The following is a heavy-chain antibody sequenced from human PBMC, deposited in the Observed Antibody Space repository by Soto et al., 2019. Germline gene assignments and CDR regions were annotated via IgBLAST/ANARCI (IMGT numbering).Heavy chain of an antibody. CDR3: ATALGCSSTSFTLDD. D-gene: IGHD2-2*01. CDR2: IIPVSGAA. V-gene: IGHV1-69*01. Sequence: QVQLVQSGAEVTKPGSSVKVSCKASEGTFGSYAFRWVRQAPGQGLEWMGGIIPVSGAAHYAQKFQGRVTITADESTSTAYMELSSLSSQDTAVYYCATALGCSSTSFTLDDWGQVTRVIVSS. CDR1: EGTFGSYA. J-gene: IGHJ4*02.